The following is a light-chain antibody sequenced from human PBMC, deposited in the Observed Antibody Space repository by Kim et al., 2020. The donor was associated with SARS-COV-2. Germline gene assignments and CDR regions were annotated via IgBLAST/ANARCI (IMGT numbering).Light chain of an antibody. Sequence: SYELTQPPSVSVSPGQTAAITCSGDKLGDKYACWYQQRPGQSPLVIYQDNKRPSGIPERFSGSNSGDTATLTISGTQAMDEADYYCQAWDTSTWVFGGGTQLTVL. CDR2: QDN. V-gene: IGLV3-1*01. J-gene: IGLJ3*02. CDR1: KLGDKY. CDR3: QAWDTSTWV.